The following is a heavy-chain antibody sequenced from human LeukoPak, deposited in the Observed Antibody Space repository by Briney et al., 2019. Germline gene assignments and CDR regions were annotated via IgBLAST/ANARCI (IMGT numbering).Heavy chain of an antibody. CDR2: FDPEDGET. J-gene: IGHJ1*01. Sequence: ASVKVSCKVSGYTLTELSMHWVRQAPGKGLEWMGGFDPEDGETIYAQKFQGRVTMTEDTSTDTAYMELSSLRSEDTAVYYCATGPGYCSSTSCCFSFQHWGQGTLVTVSS. CDR1: GYTLTELS. D-gene: IGHD2-2*01. CDR3: ATGPGYCSSTSCCFSFQH. V-gene: IGHV1-24*01.